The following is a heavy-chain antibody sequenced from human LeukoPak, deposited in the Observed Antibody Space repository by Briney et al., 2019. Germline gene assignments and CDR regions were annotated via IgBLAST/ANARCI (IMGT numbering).Heavy chain of an antibody. Sequence: PGGSLRLSCAASGFTFSSYAMSWVRQAAGKGLEWVSAISGSGGSTYYADSVKGRFTISRDNSKNTLYLQMNSLRAEDTAVYYCAKDQIGGLRFHYFDYWGQGTLVTVSS. J-gene: IGHJ4*02. CDR2: ISGSGGST. V-gene: IGHV3-23*01. D-gene: IGHD5-12*01. CDR3: AKDQIGGLRFHYFDY. CDR1: GFTFSSYA.